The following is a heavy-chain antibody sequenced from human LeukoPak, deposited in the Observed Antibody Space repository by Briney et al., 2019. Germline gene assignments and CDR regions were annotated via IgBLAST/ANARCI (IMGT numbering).Heavy chain of an antibody. CDR1: GFTFSSYA. V-gene: IGHV3-7*01. CDR3: ARARLSTGAFDI. D-gene: IGHD2-8*02. CDR2: TKQDGSET. J-gene: IGHJ3*02. Sequence: GGSLRLSCAASGFTFSSYAMSWVRQAPGKGLEWVAITKQDGSETHYVDSVRGRFTISRDNPKNSLFLQMNSLRGEDTAVYYCARARLSTGAFDIWGQGTMVTVSS.